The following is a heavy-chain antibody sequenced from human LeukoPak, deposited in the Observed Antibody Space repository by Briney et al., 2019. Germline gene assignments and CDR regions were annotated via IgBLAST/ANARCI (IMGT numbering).Heavy chain of an antibody. D-gene: IGHD6-19*01. CDR3: ATDRGNIGWYLGFDY. CDR2: FHPEDGEA. J-gene: IGHJ4*02. Sequence: ASVKVSCKASGYALSELSMHWVRQAPGKGLVWMGGFHPEDGEAIYAQKFKGRVAVTEDPSTDTVYMELSSLRSEDTAVYYCATDRGNIGWYLGFDYWGQGTVVTVSS. CDR1: GYALSELS. V-gene: IGHV1-24*01.